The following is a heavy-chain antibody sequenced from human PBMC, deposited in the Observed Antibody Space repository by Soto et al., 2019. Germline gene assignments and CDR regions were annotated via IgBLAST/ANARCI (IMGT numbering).Heavy chain of an antibody. CDR3: AKVPLELRFGRAFDI. J-gene: IGHJ3*02. CDR1: GFTFSSYA. D-gene: IGHD1-7*01. CDR2: ISGSGCST. Sequence: GGSLRLSCAASGFTFSSYAMSWVRQAPGKGLEWVSAISGSGCSTYYAVSVKGRFTISRDNSKNTLYLQMNSLRAEDTAVYYCAKVPLELRFGRAFDIWGQGTMVTVSS. V-gene: IGHV3-23*01.